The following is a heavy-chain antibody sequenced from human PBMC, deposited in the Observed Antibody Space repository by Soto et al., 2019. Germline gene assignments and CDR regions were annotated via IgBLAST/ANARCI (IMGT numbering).Heavy chain of an antibody. Sequence: LSLTYSVSGASIRSGGYYWSWLRQSPGKGLEWIGHIYYTRSTFYSPSLKSRLTISLDTSKNQFSLDLRSVTAADTAMYYCARIEMASIKWGRGTLVTVSS. CDR3: ARIEMASIK. J-gene: IGHJ4*02. V-gene: IGHV4-31*03. CDR1: GASIRSGGYY. CDR2: IYYTRST.